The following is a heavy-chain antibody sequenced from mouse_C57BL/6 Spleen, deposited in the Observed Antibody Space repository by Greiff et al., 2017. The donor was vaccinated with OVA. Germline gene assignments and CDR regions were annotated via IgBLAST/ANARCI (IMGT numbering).Heavy chain of an antibody. Sequence: VKLQQSGAELVKPGASVKISCKASGYAFSSHWMNWVKQRPGKGLEWIGQIYPGDGDTNYNGKFKGKATLTADKSSSTAYMQLSSLTSEDSAVYFCAREGAMDYRGQGTSVTVSS. CDR1: GYAFSSHW. J-gene: IGHJ4*01. CDR2: IYPGDGDT. CDR3: AREGAMDY. V-gene: IGHV1-80*01.